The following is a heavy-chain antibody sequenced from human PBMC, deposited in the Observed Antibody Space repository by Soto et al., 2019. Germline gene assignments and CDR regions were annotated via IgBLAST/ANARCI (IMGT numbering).Heavy chain of an antibody. CDR2: IYHAGSV. V-gene: IGHV4-38-2*01. D-gene: IGHD2-2*01. CDR3: ARGRVVVPAAVMFNCLDP. Sequence: SETLSLTCAVSGYSIASGYYWAWIRQSPGKGLEWIGSIYHAGSVYYNPSLNSRVTISVDRSRTQFSLKMSSVTAADTAVYYCARGRVVVPAAVMFNCLDPWGQGALVTVSS. CDR1: GYSIASGYY. J-gene: IGHJ5*02.